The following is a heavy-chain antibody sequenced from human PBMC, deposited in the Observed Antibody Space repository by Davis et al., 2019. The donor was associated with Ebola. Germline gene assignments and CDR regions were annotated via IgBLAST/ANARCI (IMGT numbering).Heavy chain of an antibody. J-gene: IGHJ6*02. CDR1: GYTFTNYG. V-gene: IGHV1-18*04. CDR2: ISAYNGNT. Sequence: ASVKVSCKASGYTFTNYGITWVRQAPGQGLEWMGWISAYNGNTNYAQKLQGRVTMTTDTSTSTAYMELSRLRSDDTAVYYCARGGITMMVVPRDYYYGLDVWGQGTTVTVSS. D-gene: IGHD3-22*01. CDR3: ARGGITMMVVPRDYYYGLDV.